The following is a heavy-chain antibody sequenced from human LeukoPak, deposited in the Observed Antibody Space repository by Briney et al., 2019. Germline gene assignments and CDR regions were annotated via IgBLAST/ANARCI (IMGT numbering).Heavy chain of an antibody. CDR1: GYTFTSYG. J-gene: IGHJ4*02. Sequence: GASVKVSCKASGYTFTSYGISWVRQAPGQGLEWMGWISAYNGNTNYAQKLQGRVTMTTDTSTSTAYMELRSLRSDDTAVYYCAKSDGAAVAVYFDYWGQGTLVIVSS. CDR3: AKSDGAAVAVYFDY. D-gene: IGHD6-19*01. V-gene: IGHV1-18*01. CDR2: ISAYNGNT.